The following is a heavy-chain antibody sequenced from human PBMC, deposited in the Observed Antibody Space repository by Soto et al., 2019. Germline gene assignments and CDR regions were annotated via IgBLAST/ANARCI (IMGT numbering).Heavy chain of an antibody. Sequence: GGSLRLSCEASGFTFSSYGMHWVRQAPGKGLEWVAVIWYEGINKDYADSVKGRFTISRDNSKNTLYLQMNNLRAKDTAVYYCARESYDMRFDPWGQGTVVTVSS. CDR3: ARESYDMRFDP. D-gene: IGHD3-9*01. CDR2: IWYEGINK. V-gene: IGHV3-33*01. CDR1: GFTFSSYG. J-gene: IGHJ5*02.